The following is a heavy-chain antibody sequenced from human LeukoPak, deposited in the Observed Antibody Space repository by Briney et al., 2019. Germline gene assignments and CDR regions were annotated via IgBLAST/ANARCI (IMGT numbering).Heavy chain of an antibody. CDR3: ARDTGTILKFDQ. J-gene: IGHJ4*02. Sequence: SQTLSLRLYICGGSVPWNIVFGNWIRQSPSRGLEWLGRTYYRSKWFNDYGLSVKGRITIYPDTSKNQVSLQLNSVTPEATAVYYCARDTGTILKFDQWGQGTLVTVSS. V-gene: IGHV6-1*01. CDR1: GGSVPWNIVF. CDR2: TYYRSKWFN. D-gene: IGHD1-1*01.